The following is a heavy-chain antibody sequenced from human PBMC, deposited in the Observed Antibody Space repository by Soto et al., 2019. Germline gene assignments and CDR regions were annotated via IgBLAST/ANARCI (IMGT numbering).Heavy chain of an antibody. CDR3: AKLRFCSGGSCYTYYYYMDV. CDR1: GFTFSSYA. V-gene: IGHV3-23*01. Sequence: GSLRLSCAASGFTFSSYAMSWVRQAPGKGLEWVSAISGSGGSTYYADSVKGRFTISRDNSKNTLYLQMNSLRAEDTAVYYCAKLRFCSGGSCYTYYYYMDVWGKGTTVTVSS. CDR2: ISGSGGST. J-gene: IGHJ6*03. D-gene: IGHD2-15*01.